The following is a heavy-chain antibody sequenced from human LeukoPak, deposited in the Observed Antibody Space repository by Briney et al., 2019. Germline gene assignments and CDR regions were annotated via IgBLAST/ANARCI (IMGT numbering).Heavy chain of an antibody. CDR3: ARYTMTTIGFDP. CDR2: IYYSGST. D-gene: IGHD4-17*01. Sequence: SETLSLTCTVSGGSISSGDYYWSWIRQPPGKGLEWIGYIYYSGSTYYNPSLKSRVTISVDTSKNQFSLKLSSVTAADTAVYYCARYTMTTIGFDPWGQGTLVTVSS. CDR1: GGSISSGDYY. V-gene: IGHV4-30-4*01. J-gene: IGHJ5*02.